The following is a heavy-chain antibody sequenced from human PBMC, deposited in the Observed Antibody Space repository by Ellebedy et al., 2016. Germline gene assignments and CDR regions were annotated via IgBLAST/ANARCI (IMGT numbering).Heavy chain of an antibody. D-gene: IGHD3-22*01. CDR3: AKEDYYDSSGPFDY. CDR1: GFTFSSYS. V-gene: IGHV3-30-3*01. CDR2: ISSDGGIQ. Sequence: GESLKISCEASGFTFSSYSLHWLRQAPGKRLEWVAVISSDGGIQDFVHSVRGRFTISRDNSKNTLYLQMNSLRAEDTAVYYRAKEDYYDSSGPFDYWGQGTLVTVSS. J-gene: IGHJ4*02.